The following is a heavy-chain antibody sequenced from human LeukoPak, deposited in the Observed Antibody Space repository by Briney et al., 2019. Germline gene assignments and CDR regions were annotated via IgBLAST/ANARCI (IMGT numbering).Heavy chain of an antibody. CDR3: ARDTSSNWYYNWFDP. V-gene: IGHV3-74*01. Sequence: PGGSLRLSCEASGFTFSNDWMHCVPQAPGKGVVWVSRINGDGSATRYADSVKGRFTISRDNARNTLYLQMNGLRAEDTAVYYCARDTSSNWYYNWFDPWGQGTLVIVSS. CDR1: GFTFSNDW. J-gene: IGHJ5*02. D-gene: IGHD6-13*01. CDR2: INGDGSAT.